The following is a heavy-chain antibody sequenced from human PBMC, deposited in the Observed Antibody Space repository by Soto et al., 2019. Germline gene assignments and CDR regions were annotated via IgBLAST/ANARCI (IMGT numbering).Heavy chain of an antibody. CDR3: ARGGNGSYYGRMDV. CDR2: VFHSGSA. V-gene: IGHV4-4*02. J-gene: IGHJ6*02. D-gene: IGHD1-26*01. Sequence: SETLSLTCGVSGGSLSTPVWWSWVRLPPGKGLEWIGEVFHSGSANYNPSLQSRVTISLDKSKNQFSLKLSSVTAADTAVYYCARGGNGSYYGRMDVWGQGTTVTVSS. CDR1: GGSLSTPVW.